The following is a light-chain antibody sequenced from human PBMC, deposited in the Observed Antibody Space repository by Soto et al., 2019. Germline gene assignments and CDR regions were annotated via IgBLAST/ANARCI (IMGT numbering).Light chain of an antibody. V-gene: IGKV1-8*01. Sequence: AIRMTQSPSSLSASTGDRVTITCRASQGISSYLAWYQQKPGKAPKLLIYAASNLQSGVPSRFSGSGSGTDFTLTISCLQSEDFATYYWQQYYSYARTFGQGTKVEIK. J-gene: IGKJ1*01. CDR1: QGISSY. CDR3: QQYYSYART. CDR2: AAS.